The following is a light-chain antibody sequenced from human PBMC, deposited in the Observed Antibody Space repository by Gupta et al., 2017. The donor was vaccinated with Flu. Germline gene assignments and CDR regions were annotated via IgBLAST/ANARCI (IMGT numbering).Light chain of an antibody. CDR2: WAS. CDR1: QTVFHSPTNKNY. V-gene: IGKV4-1*01. J-gene: IGKJ2*01. Sequence: DIVMTQSPYSLAVSVGESATINCWSSQTVFHSPTNKNYVAWYQQKPGQSPNLLIYWASARDSGVPDRFSGSGFGTDFTLTVSSAQPEDVAIYYCQHELSPPRTFGQGTKLEI. CDR3: QHELSPPRT.